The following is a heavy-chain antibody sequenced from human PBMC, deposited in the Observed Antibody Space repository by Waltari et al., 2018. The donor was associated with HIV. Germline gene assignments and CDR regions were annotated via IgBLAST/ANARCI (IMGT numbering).Heavy chain of an antibody. CDR1: RYPLSVYS. J-gene: IGHJ6*02. CDR3: ARERFCSNGVCSHYYGMDV. Sequence: EVQLVEPGGRSVKPGVALGLPWQVSRYPLSVYSVNRDRQAPGKGLEWVSSISTSSRYLYYADSLKGRFTISRDNAKNSLYLQMNSLRAEDTAVYYCARERFCSNGVCSHYYGMDVWGQGTTVTGSS. D-gene: IGHD2-8*01. CDR2: ISTSSRYL. V-gene: IGHV3-21*01.